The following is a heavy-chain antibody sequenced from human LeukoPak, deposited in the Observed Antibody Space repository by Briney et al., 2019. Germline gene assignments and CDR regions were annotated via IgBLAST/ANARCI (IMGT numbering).Heavy chain of an antibody. D-gene: IGHD5-24*01. Sequence: GASVKVSCKASGNTLTGYYIHWVRQAPGQGLEWMGWINPNSGGTNYAQKFQGRVTMTRDTSISTAYMELSRLRSDDTAVYYCARVRWLQRPINWFDPWGQGTLVTVSS. CDR3: ARVRWLQRPINWFDP. CDR1: GNTLTGYY. J-gene: IGHJ5*02. CDR2: INPNSGGT. V-gene: IGHV1-2*02.